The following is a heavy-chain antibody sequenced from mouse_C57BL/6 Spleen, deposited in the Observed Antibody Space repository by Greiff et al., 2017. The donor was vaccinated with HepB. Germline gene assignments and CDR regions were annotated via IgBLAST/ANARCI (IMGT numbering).Heavy chain of an antibody. D-gene: IGHD2-4*01. V-gene: IGHV5-17*01. Sequence: EVQLVQSGAGLVKPGGSLKLSCAASGFTFSDYGMHWVRQAPEKGLEWVAYISSGSSTIYYADTLKGRFTISEDNAKNTLFLQMSSLTSEDTAMYYCARPYDYDVFDYWGQGTTLTVSS. J-gene: IGHJ2*01. CDR2: ISSGSSTI. CDR1: GFTFSDYG. CDR3: ARPYDYDVFDY.